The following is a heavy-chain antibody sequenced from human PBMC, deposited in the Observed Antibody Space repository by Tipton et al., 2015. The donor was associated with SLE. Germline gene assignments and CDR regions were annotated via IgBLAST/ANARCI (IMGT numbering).Heavy chain of an antibody. CDR3: ARGGLGYSYYYYMDV. Sequence: TLSLTCTVSGDSISSGGSYWSWIRLHPGKGLEWIGYIYYGGSTFFNPSLNSRISISVDTTKNQFSLTLNSVTAADTAVYYCARGGLGYSYYYYMDVWGKGTTVTVSS. D-gene: IGHD5-18*01. J-gene: IGHJ6*03. CDR2: IYYGGST. CDR1: GDSISSGGSY. V-gene: IGHV4-31*03.